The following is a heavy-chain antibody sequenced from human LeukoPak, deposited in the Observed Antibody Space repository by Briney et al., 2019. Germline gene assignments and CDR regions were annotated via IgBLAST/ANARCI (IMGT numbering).Heavy chain of an antibody. V-gene: IGHV4-61*01. D-gene: IGHD1-1*01. Sequence: PSETLSLTCTVSGGSVSSGSYYWSWIRQPPGKGLEWIGYIYYSGSTNYNPSLKSRVTISIDTSKNQFSLKLSSVTAADTAVYYCARGGTYYYYGMDVWGQGTTVTVSS. CDR2: IYYSGST. J-gene: IGHJ6*02. CDR1: GGSVSSGSYY. CDR3: ARGGTYYYYGMDV.